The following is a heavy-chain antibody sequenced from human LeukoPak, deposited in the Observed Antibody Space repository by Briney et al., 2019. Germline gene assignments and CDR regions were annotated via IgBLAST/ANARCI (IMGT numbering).Heavy chain of an antibody. J-gene: IGHJ6*03. CDR2: IYYSGST. D-gene: IGHD3-9*01. CDR1: GGSISSYY. Sequence: PSETLSLTCTVSGGSISSYYWSWIRQPPGKGLEWIGYIYYSGSTNYNPSPKSRVTISVDTSKNQFSLKLSSVTAADTAVYYCARDRPYYDILTGYYYYYYMDVWGKGTTVTISS. CDR3: ARDRPYYDILTGYYYYYYMDV. V-gene: IGHV4-59*12.